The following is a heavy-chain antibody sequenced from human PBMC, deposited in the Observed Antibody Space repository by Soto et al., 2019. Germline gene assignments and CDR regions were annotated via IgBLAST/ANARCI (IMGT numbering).Heavy chain of an antibody. CDR1: GGTFSSYA. CDR2: IIPIFGTA. V-gene: IGHV1-69*13. Sequence: GASVKVSCKASGGTFSSYAISWVRQAPGQGLEWMGGIIPIFGTANYAQKFQGRVTITADESTSTAYMELSSLRSEDTAVYYCARDRDYGDKNYYGMDVWGQGTTVTGS. CDR3: ARDRDYGDKNYYGMDV. D-gene: IGHD4-17*01. J-gene: IGHJ6*02.